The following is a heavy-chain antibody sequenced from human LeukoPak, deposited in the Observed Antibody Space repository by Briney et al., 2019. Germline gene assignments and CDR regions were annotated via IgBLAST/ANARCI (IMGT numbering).Heavy chain of an antibody. CDR2: IKPNSGGT. CDR1: GYTFTDYY. CDR3: AREPVTSTLNFFDP. J-gene: IGHJ5*02. Sequence: GASVKVSCKAAGYTFTDYYLHWVRQAPGQGLEWMGWIKPNSGGTNYAHTFQGRVTMTRDTSLNTAYMELNRLISDDTAVYYCAREPVTSTLNFFDPWGQGALVTVTS. V-gene: IGHV1-2*02. D-gene: IGHD2-2*01.